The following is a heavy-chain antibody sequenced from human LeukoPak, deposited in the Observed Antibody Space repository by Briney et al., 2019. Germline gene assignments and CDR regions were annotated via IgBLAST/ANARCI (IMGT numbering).Heavy chain of an antibody. CDR3: AVGSISFGDY. D-gene: IGHD3-16*01. J-gene: IGHJ4*02. Sequence: GASVKVSCKVSGYTLTALSMHWVRQAPVKGLGWMGSFDPEDGETIYAQKFQGRVTMTEDTFTDTAFMELNSLRSEDTAIYYCAVGSISFGDYWGQGTLVTVSS. CDR2: FDPEDGET. CDR1: GYTLTALS. V-gene: IGHV1-24*01.